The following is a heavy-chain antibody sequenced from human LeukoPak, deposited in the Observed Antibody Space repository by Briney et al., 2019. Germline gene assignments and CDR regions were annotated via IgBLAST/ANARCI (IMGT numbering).Heavy chain of an antibody. CDR3: ARDGGGSYHRDPDYFDY. CDR2: INYSGST. D-gene: IGHD1-26*01. J-gene: IGHJ4*02. V-gene: IGHV4-59*01. Sequence: SETLSLTCTVSGGSISSYYWSWIRQPPGKGLEWIGYINYSGSTNYNPSLKSRVTISVDTSKNQFSLKLSSVTAADTAVYYCARDGGGSYHRDPDYFDYWGQGTLVTVSS. CDR1: GGSISSYY.